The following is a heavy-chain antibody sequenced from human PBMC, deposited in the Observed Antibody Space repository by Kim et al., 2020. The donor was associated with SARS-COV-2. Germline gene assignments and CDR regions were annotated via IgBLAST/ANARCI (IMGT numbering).Heavy chain of an antibody. CDR3: ARDHFFGVKHPPDY. Sequence: SETLSLTCTVSGGSISSYYWSWIRQPPGKALEWLGYIYYTGSTNYNPSLKSRVTISVDTSENQFSLKLSSVTAADTAVYYCARDHFFGVKHPPDYWGQGTLVTVSS. D-gene: IGHD3-3*01. CDR2: IYYTGST. J-gene: IGHJ4*02. CDR1: GGSISSYY. V-gene: IGHV4-59*01.